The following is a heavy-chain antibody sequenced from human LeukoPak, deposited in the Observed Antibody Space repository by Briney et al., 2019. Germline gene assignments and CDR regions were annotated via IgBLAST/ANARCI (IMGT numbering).Heavy chain of an antibody. J-gene: IGHJ2*01. CDR1: GFTFSNYW. D-gene: IGHD3-22*01. V-gene: IGHV3-21*03. CDR3: AGSDTIGYLPREWDYWYFDR. CDR2: ISIGNTYI. Sequence: GGSLRLSCAASGFTFSNYWMSWVRQAPGKGLEWVSSISIGNTYIYYADSVKGRFTISRDNAKNSLYLQLNSLRAEDTAVYYCAGSDTIGYLPREWDYWYFDRWGRGTLVTVSS.